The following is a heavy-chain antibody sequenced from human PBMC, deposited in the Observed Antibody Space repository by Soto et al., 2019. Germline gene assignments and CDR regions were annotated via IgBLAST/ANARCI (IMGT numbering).Heavy chain of an antibody. CDR3: VRYGRDRWFDP. J-gene: IGHJ5*02. D-gene: IGHD3-10*01. CDR2: IKNDGSDK. CDR1: GFTFSTSW. Sequence: DVQLVESGGGVVQPGGSLRLSCAASGFTFSTSWMSWVRQAPGKGLEWVANIKNDGSDKYYVDSVKGRFTISRDNAKNSLSLQMNSLRVEDTAVYYCVRYGRDRWFDPWGQGTLVSVSS. V-gene: IGHV3-7*01.